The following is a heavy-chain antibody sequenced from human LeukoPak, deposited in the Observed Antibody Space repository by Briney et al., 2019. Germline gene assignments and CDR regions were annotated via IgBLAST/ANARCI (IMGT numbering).Heavy chain of an antibody. V-gene: IGHV3-21*04. Sequence: GGSLRLSCAASGFTFSSYGMNWVRQAPGKGLEWVSSISSSSNYIYYADSVKGRFTISRDNSKNTLYLQMNSLRAEDTAVYYCAKRSGYGPVDYWGQGTLVTVSS. CDR1: GFTFSSYG. CDR3: AKRSGYGPVDY. J-gene: IGHJ4*02. D-gene: IGHD3-10*01. CDR2: ISSSSNYI.